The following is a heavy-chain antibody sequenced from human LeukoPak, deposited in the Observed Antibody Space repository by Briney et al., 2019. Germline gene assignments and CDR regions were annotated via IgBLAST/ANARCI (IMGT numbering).Heavy chain of an antibody. Sequence: ASVKVSCNASGYSFTSYDINWVRQAPGQGLEWMGWVNPKSGNTGYAQKFQGRVTITRNTSISTAYMELSSLRSEDTAVYYCARGLSYYGSGSYYYAFDIWGQGTMVTVSS. J-gene: IGHJ3*02. CDR2: VNPKSGNT. V-gene: IGHV1-8*03. CDR3: ARGLSYYGSGSYYYAFDI. D-gene: IGHD3-10*01. CDR1: GYSFTSYD.